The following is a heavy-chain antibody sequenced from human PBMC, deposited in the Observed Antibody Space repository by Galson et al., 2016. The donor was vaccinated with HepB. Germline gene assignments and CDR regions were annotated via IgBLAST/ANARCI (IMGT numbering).Heavy chain of an antibody. Sequence: SVKVSCKASGYKFRSYGIDWVRQAPGQGLEWLGWISTYNGNTNYARKFQDRVTLTTDTSTSTVYLELNGLRSDDTAIYYCARVPYSTTWDKYFQFWGQGTLVTVSS. D-gene: IGHD6-13*01. V-gene: IGHV1-18*01. CDR1: GYKFRSYG. CDR3: ARVPYSTTWDKYFQF. J-gene: IGHJ1*01. CDR2: ISTYNGNT.